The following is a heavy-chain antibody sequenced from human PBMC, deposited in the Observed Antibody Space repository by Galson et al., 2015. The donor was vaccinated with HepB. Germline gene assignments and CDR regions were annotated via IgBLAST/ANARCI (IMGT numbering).Heavy chain of an antibody. J-gene: IGHJ2*01. Sequence: SLRLSCAASGFTFINAWMTWVRQAPGKGLEWVSAISGSGGSTYYADSVKGRFTISRDNSKNTLYLQMNSLRAEDTAVYYCAKDSGSVAYCGGDCYGYFDLWGRGTLVTVSS. V-gene: IGHV3-23*01. D-gene: IGHD2-21*02. CDR3: AKDSGSVAYCGGDCYGYFDL. CDR2: ISGSGGST. CDR1: GFTFINAW.